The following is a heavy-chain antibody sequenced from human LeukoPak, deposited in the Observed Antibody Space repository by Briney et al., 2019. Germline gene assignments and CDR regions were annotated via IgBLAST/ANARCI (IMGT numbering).Heavy chain of an antibody. CDR3: ARVRSSSWYDY. Sequence: GGSLRLSCAASGFTFSTCAMSWVRQAPGKGLEWVSGISGTTSGTYYADSVKGRFTISRDNSKNTLFLQVDSLRAEDTAVYYCARVRSSSWYDYWGQGTLVTVSS. J-gene: IGHJ4*02. V-gene: IGHV3-23*01. D-gene: IGHD6-13*01. CDR1: GFTFSTCA. CDR2: ISGTTSGT.